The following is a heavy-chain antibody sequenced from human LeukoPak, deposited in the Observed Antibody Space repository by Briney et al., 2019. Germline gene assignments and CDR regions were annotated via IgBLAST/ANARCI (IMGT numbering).Heavy chain of an antibody. CDR1: GYNFGSYW. CDR3: ARRRALGTTVVTWYFEY. D-gene: IGHD4-23*01. Sequence: GESLKISCKGSGYNFGSYWIGWVRQMPGKGQEWMGMIYPGDSDTRYSPSFQGQVTISADKSINTAYLQWSSLKASDTAMYYCARRRALGTTVVTWYFEYWGQGTLVTVSS. CDR2: IYPGDSDT. J-gene: IGHJ4*02. V-gene: IGHV5-51*01.